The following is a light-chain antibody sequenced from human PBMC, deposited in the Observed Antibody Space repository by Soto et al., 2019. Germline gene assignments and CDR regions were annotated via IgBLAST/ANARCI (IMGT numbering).Light chain of an antibody. V-gene: IGKV3-20*01. CDR2: GAS. CDR1: ESVSSRY. Sequence: ESVLTQSPGTLSLSPGERATLSCRASESVSSRYLAWYQQKPGQAPRLLIYGASSTATGIPDRFSGSGSGTDFTLTISRLEPEDSAVYYCQQYGSLPLFTFGPGTKVDIK. CDR3: QQYGSLPLFT. J-gene: IGKJ3*01.